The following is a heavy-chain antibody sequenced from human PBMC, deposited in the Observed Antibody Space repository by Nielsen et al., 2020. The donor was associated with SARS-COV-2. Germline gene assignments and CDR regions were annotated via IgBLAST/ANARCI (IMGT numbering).Heavy chain of an antibody. CDR2: IIPIFGTA. J-gene: IGHJ4*02. V-gene: IGHV1-69*13. CDR1: GGTFSSYA. D-gene: IGHD3-9*01. Sequence: SLKVSCKASGGTFSSYAISWVRQAPGQGLEWMGGIIPIFGTANYAQKFQGRVTITADESTSTAYMELSSLRSEYTAVYYCARDRNRILRYFDWLPSGLDYWGQGTLVTVSS. CDR3: ARDRNRILRYFDWLPSGLDY.